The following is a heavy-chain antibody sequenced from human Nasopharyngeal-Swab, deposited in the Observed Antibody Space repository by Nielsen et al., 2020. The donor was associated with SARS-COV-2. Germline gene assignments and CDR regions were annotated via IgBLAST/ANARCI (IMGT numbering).Heavy chain of an antibody. CDR3: ARAHYGGTYYYYYGMDV. CDR2: IGTAGDT. D-gene: IGHD4-23*01. CDR1: GFTFSSYD. V-gene: IGHV3-13*01. J-gene: IGHJ6*02. Sequence: GESLKISYAASGFTFSSYDMHWVRQATGKGLEWVSAIGTAGDTYYPGSVKGRFTISRENAKNSLYLQMNSLRAGDTAVYYCARAHYGGTYYYYYGMDVWGQGTTVTVSS.